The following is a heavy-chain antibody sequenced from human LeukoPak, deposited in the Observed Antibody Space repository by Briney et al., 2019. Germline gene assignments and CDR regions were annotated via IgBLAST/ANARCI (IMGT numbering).Heavy chain of an antibody. CDR3: AEQTGDRDYFDY. D-gene: IGHD7-27*01. CDR2: ISGSGGST. Sequence: PGGSLRLSCAASGFTVSSSYMSWVRQAPGKGLEWVSAISGSGGSTYYADSVKGRFTISRDNSKNTLYLQMNSLRAEDTAVYYCAEQTGDRDYFDYWGQGTLVTVSS. J-gene: IGHJ4*02. V-gene: IGHV3-23*01. CDR1: GFTVSSSY.